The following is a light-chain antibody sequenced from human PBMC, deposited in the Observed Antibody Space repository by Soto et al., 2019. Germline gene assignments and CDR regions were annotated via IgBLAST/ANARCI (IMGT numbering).Light chain of an antibody. J-gene: IGKJ5*01. CDR3: QQHGTSPIT. V-gene: IGKV3-20*01. CDR2: GAS. CDR1: QTVIHNH. Sequence: EIVLAQSPDTLSLSPGEIATLSCRASQTVIHNHLAWHQQKPGQTPRLLVYGASSRATGIPDRFSGSGSGTDFTLTISRLEPEDFAVYYCQQHGTSPITFGQGTRLETK.